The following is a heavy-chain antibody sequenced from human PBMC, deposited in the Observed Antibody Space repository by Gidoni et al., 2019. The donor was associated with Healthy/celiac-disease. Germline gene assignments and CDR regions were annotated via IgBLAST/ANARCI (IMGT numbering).Heavy chain of an antibody. V-gene: IGHV3-23*01. Sequence: EVQLLESGGGLVQPGGSLRLSCAASGFTFSSYAMGWVRQAPGKGLECVSAISGSGGSTYYADSVKGRFTISRDNSKNTLYLQRNSLRAEDTAVYYCATDGWFGELLIPYYFDYWGQGTLVTVSS. D-gene: IGHD3-10*01. CDR1: GFTFSSYA. CDR3: ATDGWFGELLIPYYFDY. CDR2: ISGSGGST. J-gene: IGHJ4*02.